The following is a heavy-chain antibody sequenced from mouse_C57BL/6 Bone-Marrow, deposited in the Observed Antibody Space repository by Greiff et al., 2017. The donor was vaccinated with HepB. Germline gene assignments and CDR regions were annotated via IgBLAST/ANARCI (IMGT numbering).Heavy chain of an antibody. Sequence: EVQLQQSGAELVRPGASVKLSCTASGFNIKDDYMHWVKQRPEQGLEWIGWIDPENGDTEYASKFQGKATITAVTSSNTAYLQLSSLTSEDTAVYYCAADWDDWYLDVWGTGTTVTVSS. CDR1: GFNIKDDY. CDR2: IDPENGDT. D-gene: IGHD4-1*01. V-gene: IGHV14-4*01. J-gene: IGHJ1*03. CDR3: AADWDDWYLDV.